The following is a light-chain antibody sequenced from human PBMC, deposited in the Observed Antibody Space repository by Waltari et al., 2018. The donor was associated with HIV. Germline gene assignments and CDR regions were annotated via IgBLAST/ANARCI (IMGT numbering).Light chain of an antibody. CDR3: QQLNSYTQIT. J-gene: IGKJ4*01. V-gene: IGKV1-9*01. Sequence: DLQLTQSPSFLSASVGDRVTITCRASQGISTYLAWYQQKPGKAPKLLIYAASTLQSGVPSRFSGSGSGTEFTLTIGGLQPEDFATYYCQQLNSYTQITFGGGTKVEIK. CDR1: QGISTY. CDR2: AAS.